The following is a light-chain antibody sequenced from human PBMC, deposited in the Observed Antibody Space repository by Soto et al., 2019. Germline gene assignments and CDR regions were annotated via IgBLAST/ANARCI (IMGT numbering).Light chain of an antibody. CDR1: QGISNY. Sequence: LSQAAATLSLSLGERANLSCRASQGISNYLAWYQQKPGQAPRLLIYGASNRATGIPDRFSGSGSGTDFTLTISRLEPEDFAVYYCQQYGSSGTFGQGTKVDIK. CDR2: GAS. J-gene: IGKJ1*01. CDR3: QQYGSSGT. V-gene: IGKV3-20*01.